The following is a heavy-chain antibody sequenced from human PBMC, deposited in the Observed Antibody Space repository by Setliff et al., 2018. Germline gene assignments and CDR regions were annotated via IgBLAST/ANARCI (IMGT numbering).Heavy chain of an antibody. CDR3: ARGKIRITMIVVPTGGAFDI. J-gene: IGHJ3*02. V-gene: IGHV4-39*07. D-gene: IGHD3-22*01. CDR2: MYSGGNT. Sequence: PSETLSLTCTVSGGRISGSNHYWGWVRQPPGKGLEWIGSMYSGGNTYYNPSLKSRATISVDTSKNQFSLKLSSVTAADTAVYYCARGKIRITMIVVPTGGAFDIWGQGTMVTVSS. CDR1: GGRISGSNHY.